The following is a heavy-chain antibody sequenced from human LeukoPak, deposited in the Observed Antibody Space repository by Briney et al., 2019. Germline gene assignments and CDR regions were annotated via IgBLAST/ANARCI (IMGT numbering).Heavy chain of an antibody. CDR2: VYYSGST. J-gene: IGHJ4*02. CDR1: GASISSSSYY. Sequence: PSETLSLTCTVSGASISSSSYYWGWIRQPPGKGLEWIGSVYYSGSTYYNPSLKSRVTISVDTSKNQFSLKLSSVTAADTAVYYCARDSGGLLYYWGQGTLVTVSS. V-gene: IGHV4-39*07. CDR3: ARDSGGLLYY. D-gene: IGHD3-16*01.